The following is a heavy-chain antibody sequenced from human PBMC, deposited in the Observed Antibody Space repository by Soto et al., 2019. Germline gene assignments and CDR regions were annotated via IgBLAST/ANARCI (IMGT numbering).Heavy chain of an antibody. Sequence: EVQLLESGGGLVQPGGSLRLSCAASGFTFSSYAMSWVRQAPGQGLEWVSAITGGGGGTYYANSVKGRVTISRNNSRTRLYLQFKSLRAEVTAIYYCAEDSHGDYFDRGGYSRHRDDYWGQGTLVTVSS. CDR3: AEDSHGDYFDRGGYSRHRDDY. CDR2: ITGGGGGT. V-gene: IGHV3-23*01. CDR1: GFTFSSYA. J-gene: IGHJ4*02. D-gene: IGHD3-22*01.